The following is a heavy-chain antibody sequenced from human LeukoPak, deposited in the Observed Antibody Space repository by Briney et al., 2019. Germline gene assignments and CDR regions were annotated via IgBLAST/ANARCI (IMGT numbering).Heavy chain of an antibody. CDR1: GFTFSTYW. D-gene: IGHD3-22*01. Sequence: GGSLRLSCAASGFTFSTYWMTWVRRAPGKGLEWVANMKRDGSAEYYVDSAKGRFTISRDNTKNSLYLQMNSLRAEDTAVYYCARDSNPHGSGYYFDAFDLWGQGTVVTVSS. CDR2: MKRDGSAE. V-gene: IGHV3-7*01. CDR3: ARDSNPHGSGYYFDAFDL. J-gene: IGHJ3*01.